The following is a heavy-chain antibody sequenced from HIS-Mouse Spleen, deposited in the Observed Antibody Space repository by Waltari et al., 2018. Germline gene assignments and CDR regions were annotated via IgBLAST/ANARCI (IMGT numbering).Heavy chain of an antibody. Sequence: QLQLQESGPGLVKPSETLSLTCTVSGGPISSSSYYWGWIRQPPGKGLEWIGSIYYSGSTYYNPSLKSRVTISVDTSKNQFSLKLSSVTAADTAVYYCAREIPYSSSWYDWYSDLWGRGTLVTVSS. CDR2: IYYSGST. D-gene: IGHD6-13*01. CDR3: AREIPYSSSWYDWYSDL. V-gene: IGHV4-39*07. J-gene: IGHJ2*01. CDR1: GGPISSSSYY.